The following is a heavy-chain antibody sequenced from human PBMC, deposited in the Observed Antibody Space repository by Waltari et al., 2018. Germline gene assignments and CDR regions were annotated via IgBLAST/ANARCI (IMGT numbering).Heavy chain of an antibody. Sequence: QVQLQESGPGLVKPSETLSLTCAVSGGSISNYYCSWIRQPAGKGLEWIGRIYSSGSTNVNSSLKSRVTMSVDTSKNQFSLKLTSVTAADTAVYFCARGWEPGRGYFDFWGQGILVTVSS. D-gene: IGHD1-26*01. V-gene: IGHV4-4*07. CDR3: ARGWEPGRGYFDF. CDR1: GGSISNYY. CDR2: IYSSGST. J-gene: IGHJ4*02.